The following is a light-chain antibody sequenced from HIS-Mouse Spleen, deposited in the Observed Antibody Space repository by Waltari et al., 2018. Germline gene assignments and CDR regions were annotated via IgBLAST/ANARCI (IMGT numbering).Light chain of an antibody. CDR2: WAS. Sequence: DIVMTQSPDSLAVSLGERATINCKSSQSVVYSSNNKNYLAWYQQKPGQPPKLLIYWASIRESGVPDRFSGSGSGTDFTLTISSLQAEDVAVYNCQQYYSTPYTFGQGTKLEIK. V-gene: IGKV4-1*01. CDR3: QQYYSTPYT. J-gene: IGKJ2*01. CDR1: QSVVYSSNNKNY.